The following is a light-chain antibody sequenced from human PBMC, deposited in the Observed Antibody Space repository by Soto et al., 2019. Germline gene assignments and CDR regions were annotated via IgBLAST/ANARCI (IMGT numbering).Light chain of an antibody. CDR2: KGT. CDR1: SSDVGAYNS. CDR3: RPSAPESNSV. J-gene: IGLJ1*01. Sequence: QSMRAQPASVSGSPGQSVTISCTGTSSDVGAYNSVSWYQQHPDKAPQLMIYKGTQRPSGVSNRFSGSTSGNAASLTISGLQAGDEADYFCRPSAPESNSVFGNGTKLTV. V-gene: IGLV2-23*01.